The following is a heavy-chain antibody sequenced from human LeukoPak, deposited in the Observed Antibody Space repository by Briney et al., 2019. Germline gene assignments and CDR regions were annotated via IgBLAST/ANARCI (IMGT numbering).Heavy chain of an antibody. Sequence: GGSLRLSCAASGFTFSSYGMHWVRQAPGKGLEWVAVISYDGSNKYYADSVKGRFTISRDNSKNTLYLQMNSLRAEDTAVYYCAKDRGSGSHYIFDYWGQGTLVTVSS. D-gene: IGHD3-10*01. CDR1: GFTFSSYG. CDR2: ISYDGSNK. V-gene: IGHV3-30*18. CDR3: AKDRGSGSHYIFDY. J-gene: IGHJ4*02.